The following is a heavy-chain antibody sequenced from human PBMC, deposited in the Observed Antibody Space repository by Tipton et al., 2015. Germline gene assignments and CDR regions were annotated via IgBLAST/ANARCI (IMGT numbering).Heavy chain of an antibody. CDR1: GGSISSYY. D-gene: IGHD1-14*01. CDR3: ARLGIPEGGMDV. CDR2: IYYSGST. J-gene: IGHJ6*02. Sequence: LRLSCTVSGGSISSYYWNWIRQPPGKGLEWIGYIYYSGSTNYNPSLKSRVTISLDTSKNQFSLKLNSVTAADTAVYFCARLGIPEGGMDVWGQGTTVTVSS. V-gene: IGHV4-59*08.